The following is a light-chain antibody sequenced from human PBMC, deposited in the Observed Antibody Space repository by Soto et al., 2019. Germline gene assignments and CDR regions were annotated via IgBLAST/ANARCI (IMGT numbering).Light chain of an antibody. V-gene: IGKV1-5*03. CDR1: QSISNR. J-gene: IGKJ1*01. Sequence: DIQMTQSPSTLSASVGDGVTITCRASQSISNRLAWYQQKPGEAPKLLIYKASRLESGVPSRFSGSESGTEFTLTISNLQPDDFATYYCQQYHKFWTFGQGTKVEIK. CDR3: QQYHKFWT. CDR2: KAS.